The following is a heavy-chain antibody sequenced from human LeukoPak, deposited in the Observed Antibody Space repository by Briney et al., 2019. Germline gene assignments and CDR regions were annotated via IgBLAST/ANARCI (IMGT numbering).Heavy chain of an antibody. V-gene: IGHV3-53*01. D-gene: IGHD6-19*01. CDR1: GFTVSSSY. Sequence: GGSLRLSCAASGFTVSSSYMSWVRQAPGKGLEWVSVIYSGGSTYYADSAKGRFTISRDNSKNTLYLQMSSLRAEDTALYYCAKQRAGSAWFTLDYWGPGTLVTVSS. J-gene: IGHJ4*02. CDR2: IYSGGST. CDR3: AKQRAGSAWFTLDY.